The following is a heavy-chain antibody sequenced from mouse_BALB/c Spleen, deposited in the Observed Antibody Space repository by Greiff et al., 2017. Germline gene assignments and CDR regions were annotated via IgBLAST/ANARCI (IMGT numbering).Heavy chain of an antibody. J-gene: IGHJ2*01. CDR1: GYSFTSYW. V-gene: IGHV1-5*01. CDR3: TRIYGYDSIDY. D-gene: IGHD2-2*01. CDR2: IYPGNSDT. Sequence: VQLKQSGTLLARPGASVKMSCKASGYSFTSYWMHWVKQRPGQGLEWIGAIYPGNSDTSYNQKFKGKAKLTAVTSASTAYMELSSLTNEDSAVYYCTRIYGYDSIDYWGQGTTLTVSS.